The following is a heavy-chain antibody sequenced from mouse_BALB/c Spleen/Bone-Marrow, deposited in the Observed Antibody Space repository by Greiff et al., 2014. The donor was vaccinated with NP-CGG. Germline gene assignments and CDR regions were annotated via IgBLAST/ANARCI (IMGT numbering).Heavy chain of an antibody. CDR2: KYHNGTI. CDR3: ARYGNYFDV. CDR1: GISFPTCNFR. Sequence: VQLKESGPGLGEPSQTVSLTCAVPGISFPTCNFRWSRVPQFSGNKLEWIVYKYHNGTITYNPSLTSRTTITRGTSKNQFFLEMNSLTAEDTATYYCARYGNYFDVWGAGTAVTVSS. V-gene: IGHV3-5*02. D-gene: IGHD2-1*01. J-gene: IGHJ1*01.